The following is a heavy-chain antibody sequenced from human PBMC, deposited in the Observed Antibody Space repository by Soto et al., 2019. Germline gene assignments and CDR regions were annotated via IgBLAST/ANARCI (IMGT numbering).Heavy chain of an antibody. J-gene: IGHJ3*02. CDR1: GYTFTSYY. V-gene: IGHV1-46*03. D-gene: IGHD6-19*01. CDR3: SCSSGWYEGGDAFDI. CDR2: INPSGGST. Sequence: QVQLVQSGAEVKKPGASVKVSCKASGYTFTSYYMHWVRQAPGQGLEWMGIINPSGGSTSYAQKCQGRVTMTRDTSTTTVYMELSSLRSEDTAVYYCSCSSGWYEGGDAFDIWGQGKMVTVSS.